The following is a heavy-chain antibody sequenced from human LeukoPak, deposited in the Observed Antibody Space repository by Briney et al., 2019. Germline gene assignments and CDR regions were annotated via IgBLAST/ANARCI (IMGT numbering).Heavy chain of an antibody. CDR3: ATYCSGGSWYGY. CDR2: IYYSGST. J-gene: IGHJ4*02. Sequence: SETLSLTCTVSGGSISSYYWSWIRQPPGKGLEWIGYIYYSGSTNYNPSLKSRVTISVDTSKNQFSLKLSSVTAADTAVYYCATYCSGGSWYGYWGQGTLVTVSS. D-gene: IGHD2-15*01. V-gene: IGHV4-59*01. CDR1: GGSISSYY.